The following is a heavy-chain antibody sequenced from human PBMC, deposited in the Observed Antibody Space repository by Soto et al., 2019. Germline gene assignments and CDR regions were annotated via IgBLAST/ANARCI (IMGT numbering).Heavy chain of an antibody. V-gene: IGHV1-69*13. CDR1: GGTFSSYS. J-gene: IGHJ3*02. Sequence: SVKVSCKASGGTFSSYSISWVREAPGQGLEWMGGIIPIFGTANYAQKFQGRVTITADESTSTAYMELSSLRSEDTAVYYCAREVYYYDSSGYYGEKGAFDIWGQGTMVTVSS. CDR2: IIPIFGTA. D-gene: IGHD3-22*01. CDR3: AREVYYYDSSGYYGEKGAFDI.